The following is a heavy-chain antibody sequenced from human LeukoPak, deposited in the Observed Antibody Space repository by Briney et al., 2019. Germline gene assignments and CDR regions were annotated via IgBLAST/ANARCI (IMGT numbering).Heavy chain of an antibody. CDR1: GFTFSSYG. D-gene: IGHD3-10*01. CDR3: AKGYLYGSGPNWFDP. CDR2: IRYDGSNK. J-gene: IGHJ5*02. Sequence: GGSLRLSCAASGFTFSSYGMHWVRQAPGKGLEWVAFIRYDGSNKYYADSVKGRFTISRDNSKNTLYLQMNSLRVEDTAVYYCAKGYLYGSGPNWFDPWGQGTLVTVSS. V-gene: IGHV3-30*02.